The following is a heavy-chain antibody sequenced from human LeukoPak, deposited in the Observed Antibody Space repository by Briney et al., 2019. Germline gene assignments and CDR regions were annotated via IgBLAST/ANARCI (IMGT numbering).Heavy chain of an antibody. D-gene: IGHD6-19*01. CDR2: IYYSGST. J-gene: IGHJ3*02. CDR3: ARLIGGWYRDDAFDI. CDR1: GSSIRSSYYY. V-gene: IGHV4-39*01. Sequence: SETLSLTCTVSGSSIRSSYYYWGWIRQPPGKGLEWIGSIYYSGSTYYNPSLKSRVTISVDTSKNQFSLKLSSVTAADTAVYYCARLIGGWYRDDAFDIWGQGTMVTVSS.